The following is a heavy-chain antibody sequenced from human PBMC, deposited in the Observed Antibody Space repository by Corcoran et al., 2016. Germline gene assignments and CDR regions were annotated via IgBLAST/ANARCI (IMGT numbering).Heavy chain of an antibody. CDR2: IYSGGST. V-gene: IGHV3-53*01. Sequence: EVQLVESGGGLIQPGGSLRLSCAASGFTVSSSYMSWVRQAPGKGLEWVSVIYSGGSTYYADSVKGRFTISRDNSKNTLYLQMNSLRAEDTAVYYCARGRRAAAGGFDYWGQGTLVTVSS. D-gene: IGHD6-13*01. J-gene: IGHJ4*02. CDR3: ARGRRAAAGGFDY. CDR1: GFTVSSSY.